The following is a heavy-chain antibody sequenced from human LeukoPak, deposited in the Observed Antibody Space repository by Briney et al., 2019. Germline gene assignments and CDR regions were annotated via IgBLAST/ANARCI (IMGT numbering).Heavy chain of an antibody. V-gene: IGHV3-48*03. CDR3: ARARVGYYGSGSYGY. CDR2: ISSSGSTI. CDR1: GFTFSSYE. J-gene: IGHJ4*02. D-gene: IGHD3-10*01. Sequence: PGGSLRLSCAASGFTFSSYEMNWARQAPGKGLEWVSYISSSGSTIYYADSVKGRFTISRDNAKNSLYLQMNSLRAEDTAVYYCARARVGYYGSGSYGYWGQGTLVTVSS.